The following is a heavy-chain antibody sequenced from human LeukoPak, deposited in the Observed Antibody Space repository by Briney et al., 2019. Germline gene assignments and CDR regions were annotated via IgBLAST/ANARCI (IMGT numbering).Heavy chain of an antibody. CDR1: GGSISSYY. Sequence: SETLSLTCTVSGGSISSYYWSWIRQPAGKGLEWIGRIYTSGSTNYNPSLKSRVTMSVDTSKNQFSLKLTSVTAADTAVYYCAETQFLAPFDYWGQGVLVIVSS. D-gene: IGHD2/OR15-2a*01. V-gene: IGHV4-4*07. CDR3: AETQFLAPFDY. J-gene: IGHJ4*02. CDR2: IYTSGST.